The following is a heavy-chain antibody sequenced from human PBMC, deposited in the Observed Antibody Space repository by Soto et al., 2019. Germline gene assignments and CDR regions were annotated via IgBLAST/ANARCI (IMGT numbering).Heavy chain of an antibody. Sequence: QLHLVQSGAVVKKPGASVTVSCSASGYPVTAYYMHWVRQAPGRGLEWMGGINPATGAAKYTQTFQGRGTMTRAKSTSTVFMELSGLTSEDTAVFYCARGGGVGVAGSAAFDMWGQGTLVTVSS. CDR1: GYPVTAYY. CDR3: ARGGGVGVAGSAAFDM. V-gene: IGHV1-2*02. CDR2: INPATGAA. D-gene: IGHD3-3*01. J-gene: IGHJ3*02.